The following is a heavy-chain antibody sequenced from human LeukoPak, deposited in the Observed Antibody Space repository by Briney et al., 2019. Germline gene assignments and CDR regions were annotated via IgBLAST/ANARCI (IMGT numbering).Heavy chain of an antibody. CDR1: GFTFSSYG. CDR3: AKGADYVGY. V-gene: IGHV3-30*18. CDR2: ISYDGSNK. J-gene: IGHJ4*02. Sequence: GGSPRLSCAASGFTFSSYGMHWVRQAPGKGLEWVAVISYDGSNKYYADSVKGRFTISRDNSKNTLYLQMNSLRAEDTAVYYCAKGADYVGYWGQGTLVTVSS.